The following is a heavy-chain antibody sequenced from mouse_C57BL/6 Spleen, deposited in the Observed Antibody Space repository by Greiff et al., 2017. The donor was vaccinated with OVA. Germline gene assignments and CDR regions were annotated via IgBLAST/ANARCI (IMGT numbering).Heavy chain of an antibody. CDR2: IYPRSGNT. V-gene: IGHV1-81*01. Sequence: QVQLQQSGAELARPGASVKLSCKASGYTFTSYGISWVKQRTGQGLEWIGEIYPRSGNTYYNEKFKGKATLTADKSSSTAYMELRSLTSEDSAVYFCAREGGSFFAYWGQGTLVTVSA. D-gene: IGHD1-1*02. J-gene: IGHJ3*01. CDR1: GYTFTSYG. CDR3: AREGGSFFAY.